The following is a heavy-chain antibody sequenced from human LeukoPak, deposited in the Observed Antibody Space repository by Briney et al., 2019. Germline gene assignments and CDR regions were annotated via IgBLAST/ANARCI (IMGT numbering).Heavy chain of an antibody. D-gene: IGHD3-22*01. CDR3: ARGRPYIVDSSGYYYAYYFDY. J-gene: IGHJ4*02. CDR1: GGSFSGYY. V-gene: IGHV4-34*01. Sequence: NASETLSLTCAVYGGSFSGYYWSWIRQPPGKGLEWIGEINHSGSTNYNPSPKSRVTISVDTSKNQFSLKLSSVTAADTAVHYCARGRPYIVDSSGYYYAYYFDYWGQGTLVTVSS. CDR2: INHSGST.